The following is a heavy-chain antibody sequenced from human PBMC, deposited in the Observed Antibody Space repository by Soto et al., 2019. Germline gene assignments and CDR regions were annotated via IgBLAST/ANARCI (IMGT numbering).Heavy chain of an antibody. D-gene: IGHD4-4*01. CDR3: ARKHSLDYIRWGLDP. Sequence: GASVTVSCKASGYSISDNQIDWLRRAPGQGLEWMGRINPKSDDTDYAQKFQGRVTMTRDTSIDTAYLELTGLTSDDTAIYYCARKHSLDYIRWGLDPWGQGTLVTVSS. CDR2: INPKSDDT. J-gene: IGHJ5*02. V-gene: IGHV1-2*02. CDR1: GYSISDNQ.